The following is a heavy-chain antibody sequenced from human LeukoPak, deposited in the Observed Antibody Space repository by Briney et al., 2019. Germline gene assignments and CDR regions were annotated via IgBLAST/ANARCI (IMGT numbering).Heavy chain of an antibody. D-gene: IGHD2-15*01. V-gene: IGHV3-21*01. CDR2: TNSRGRGE. J-gene: IGHJ4*02. CDR1: GFTFSSYS. Sequence: GGPLRLSCAASGFTFSSYSMNWVRQAPGKGLEWVSSTNSRGRGEYYADSVKGRFTISRDNAKNSLYLQMNSLRVEDTAVYYCAREGSIVPHQDLDYWGQGTLVTVSS. CDR3: AREGSIVPHQDLDY.